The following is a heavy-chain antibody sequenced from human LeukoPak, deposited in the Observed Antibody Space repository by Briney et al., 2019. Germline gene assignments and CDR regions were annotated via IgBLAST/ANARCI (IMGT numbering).Heavy chain of an antibody. D-gene: IGHD2-21*01. CDR1: GFTFGSHG. CDR3: ARSYSPADCGNANCTIMSS. J-gene: IGHJ4*02. V-gene: IGHV3-21*01. CDR2: ISGTIGSM. Sequence: GGSLRLSCAASGFTFGSHGMNWVRQAPGKGLEWVSSISGTIGSMYYSDSVMGRFTISRANAKSSLFLQMTSLTAEDTAVYYCARSYSPADCGNANCTIMSSWGQRTQVTVSS.